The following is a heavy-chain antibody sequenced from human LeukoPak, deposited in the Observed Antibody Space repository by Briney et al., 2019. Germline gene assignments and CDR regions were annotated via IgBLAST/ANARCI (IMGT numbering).Heavy chain of an antibody. CDR3: ARGDVVVTAILVY. J-gene: IGHJ4*02. V-gene: IGHV1-69*05. D-gene: IGHD2-21*02. CDR2: IIPIFGTA. Sequence: VASVKVSCKASGGTFSSYAISWVRQAPGQGLEWMGGIIPIFGTANYAQKFQGRVTITTDESTSTAYMELSSLRSEDTAVYYCARGDVVVTAILVYWGQGTLVTVSS. CDR1: GGTFSSYA.